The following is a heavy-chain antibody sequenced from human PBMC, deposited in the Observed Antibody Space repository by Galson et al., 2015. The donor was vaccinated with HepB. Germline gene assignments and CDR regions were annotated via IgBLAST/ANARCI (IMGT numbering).Heavy chain of an antibody. Sequence: SETLSLTCIVSGGSISPHYWSWIRQPPGKGLEWIAYVFNSGTTDYNPSLRSRVSISEDTSKNQLSLRLSSVTAADTAVYYCARERSGWFFDYWGQGTLVTVSS. V-gene: IGHV4-59*11. D-gene: IGHD6-19*01. CDR2: VFNSGTT. J-gene: IGHJ4*02. CDR3: ARERSGWFFDY. CDR1: GGSISPHY.